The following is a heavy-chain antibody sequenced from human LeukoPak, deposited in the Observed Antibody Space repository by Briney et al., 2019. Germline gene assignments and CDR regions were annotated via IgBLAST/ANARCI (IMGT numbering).Heavy chain of an antibody. CDR2: ISSSGSTI. J-gene: IGHJ4*02. V-gene: IGHV3-48*04. CDR3: GYSGSSPFDY. CDR1: GFTFSSYA. D-gene: IGHD1-26*01. Sequence: GGSLRLSCAASGFTFSSYAMSWVRQAPGKGLEWVSYISSSGSTIYYADSVKGRFTISRDNAKNSLYLQMNSLRAEDTAVYYCGYSGSSPFDYWGQGTLVTVSS.